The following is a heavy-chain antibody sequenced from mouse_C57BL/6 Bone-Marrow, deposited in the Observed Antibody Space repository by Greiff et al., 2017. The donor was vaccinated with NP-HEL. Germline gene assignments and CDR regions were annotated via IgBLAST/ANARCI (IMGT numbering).Heavy chain of an antibody. CDR3: ARGVYYYGGFAY. J-gene: IGHJ3*01. Sequence: VQLQQSGPVLVKPGASVKMSCKASGYTFTDYYMNWVKQSHGKSLEWIGVINPYNGGTSYNQKFKGKATLTVDKSSSTAYMELNSLTSEDSAVYYCARGVYYYGGFAYWGQGTLVTVSA. CDR1: GYTFTDYY. D-gene: IGHD1-1*01. V-gene: IGHV1-19*01. CDR2: INPYNGGT.